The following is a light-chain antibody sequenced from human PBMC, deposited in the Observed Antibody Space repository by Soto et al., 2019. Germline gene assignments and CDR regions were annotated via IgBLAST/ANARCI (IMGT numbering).Light chain of an antibody. Sequence: DIQLTQSPSFLSASVGDRVTITCRASQGISSYLAWYQQKPGKAPKLLIYAASTVQSGVPSRFCGSGSGTEFTLTISSLQPEDFATYYCQQLHIYPLTFGGGTKVESK. J-gene: IGKJ4*01. CDR3: QQLHIYPLT. V-gene: IGKV1-9*01. CDR2: AAS. CDR1: QGISSY.